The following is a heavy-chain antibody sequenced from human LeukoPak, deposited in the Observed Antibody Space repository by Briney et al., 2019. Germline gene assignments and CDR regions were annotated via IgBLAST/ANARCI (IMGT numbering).Heavy chain of an antibody. J-gene: IGHJ5*02. D-gene: IGHD6-19*01. CDR3: ARDSSGWSMNWFDP. V-gene: IGHV1-2*02. Sequence: ASVKVSCKASGYTFTAYYMHWVRQAPGQGLEWMGWINPNSGGTNYAQKFQGRVTMTRDTSISTAYMELSRLRSDDTAVYYCARDSSGWSMNWFDPWGQGTLVTVSS. CDR1: GYTFTAYY. CDR2: INPNSGGT.